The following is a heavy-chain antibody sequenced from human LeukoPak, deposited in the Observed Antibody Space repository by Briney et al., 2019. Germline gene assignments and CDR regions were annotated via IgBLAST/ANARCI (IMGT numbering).Heavy chain of an antibody. CDR3: AREWVTIFGVVIRYFDY. V-gene: IGHV4-38-2*02. CDR2: IYQTGST. Sequence: SETLSLTCTVSGYSIRSGYYWGWIRQSPGKGLEWIGNIYQTGSTYYNPSLKSRVTISMDTTWNQFSLKLSSVTAADTAVYYCAREWVTIFGVVIRYFDYWGQGTLVTVSS. CDR1: GYSIRSGYY. J-gene: IGHJ4*02. D-gene: IGHD3-3*01.